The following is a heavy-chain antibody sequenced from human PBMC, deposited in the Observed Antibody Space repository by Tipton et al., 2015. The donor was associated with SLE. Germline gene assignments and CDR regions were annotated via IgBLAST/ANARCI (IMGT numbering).Heavy chain of an antibody. CDR3: ARRDDFTTYDY. Sequence: TLSLTCSVSGGSISGSSHYWGWIRQSPGKGLEWLGSIYYSGTTYYNPPLKSRVTISVDTSKNQFSLKLSSVTAADTAVYYCARRDDFTTYDYWGQGTLLSVSS. CDR1: GGSISGSSHY. V-gene: IGHV4-39*07. J-gene: IGHJ4*02. CDR2: IYYSGTT. D-gene: IGHD3-3*01.